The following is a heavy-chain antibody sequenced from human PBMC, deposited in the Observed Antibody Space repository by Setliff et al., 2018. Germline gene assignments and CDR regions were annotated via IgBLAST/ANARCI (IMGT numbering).Heavy chain of an antibody. V-gene: IGHV4-34*01. Sequence: PSETLSLTCGASGGSFSDYYWSWIRQTPGKGLEWIGEINHSGSTKCNPSLKSRVTISVDTSKNQFSLNLTSVTAADTAVYYCARTGTYRYFDYWSQGTLVTVSS. D-gene: IGHD1-26*01. CDR2: INHSGST. CDR1: GGSFSDYY. CDR3: ARTGTYRYFDY. J-gene: IGHJ4*02.